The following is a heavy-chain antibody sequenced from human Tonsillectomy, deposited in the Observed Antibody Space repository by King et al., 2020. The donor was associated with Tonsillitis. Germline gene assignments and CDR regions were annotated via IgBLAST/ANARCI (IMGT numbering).Heavy chain of an antibody. Sequence: QLVQSGGGVVQPGRSLRLSCVASGFTFSSHCFHWVRQAPGKGLEWVADIWYDGSNEYYVDSVKGRFTISRDNAKNTVYLQMNSLRAEDSAVYYCARDPARSFDIWGQGTMVTVSS. CDR2: IWYDGSNE. J-gene: IGHJ3*02. CDR3: ARDPARSFDI. V-gene: IGHV3-33*01. CDR1: GFTFSSHC.